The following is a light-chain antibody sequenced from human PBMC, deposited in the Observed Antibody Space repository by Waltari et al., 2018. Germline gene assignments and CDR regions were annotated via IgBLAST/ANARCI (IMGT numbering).Light chain of an antibody. J-gene: IGLJ1*01. CDR2: EVN. CDR1: SSDVGGYNS. V-gene: IGLV2-8*01. Sequence: QSALTQPPSASGSPGQSVTIPCTGTSSDVGGYNSVSWYQQHPGKAPKLMIYEVNKRPSGVPDRFSGSKSGNTASLTVSGLQTEDEADYYCSSYAGSNNYVFGTGTKVTVL. CDR3: SSYAGSNNYV.